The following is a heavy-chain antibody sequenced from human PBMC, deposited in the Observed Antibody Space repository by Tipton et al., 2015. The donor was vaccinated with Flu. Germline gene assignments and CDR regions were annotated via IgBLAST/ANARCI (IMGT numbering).Heavy chain of an antibody. CDR1: GFTFSSYS. CDR3: ARGGLDSSGWHLFDY. Sequence: CAASGFTFSSYSMNWVRQAPGKGLEWVSSISSSSSYIYYADSVKGRFTISRDNAKNSLYLQMNSLRAEDTAVYYCARGGLDSSGWHLFDYWGQGTLVTVSS. V-gene: IGHV3-21*01. CDR2: ISSSSSYI. D-gene: IGHD6-19*01. J-gene: IGHJ4*02.